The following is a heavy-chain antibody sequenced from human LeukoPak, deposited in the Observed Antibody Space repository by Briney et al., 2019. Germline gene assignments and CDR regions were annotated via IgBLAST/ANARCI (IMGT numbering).Heavy chain of an antibody. CDR2: MSYSGST. Sequence: PSETLSLTCTVSGGSISSSGYYWGWICQPPGKGLECIGIMSYSGSTYYNPSLKSRVTMSVDTSKNHFSLKLSSVTAADTAVYYCARQIYYDRSGYFYFNWGQGTLVTVSS. D-gene: IGHD3-22*01. CDR1: GGSISSSGYY. CDR3: ARQIYYDRSGYFYFN. V-gene: IGHV4-39*01. J-gene: IGHJ4*02.